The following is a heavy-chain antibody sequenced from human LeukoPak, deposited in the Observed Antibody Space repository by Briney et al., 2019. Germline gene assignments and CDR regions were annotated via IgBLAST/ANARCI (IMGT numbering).Heavy chain of an antibody. CDR2: IYHSGST. J-gene: IGHJ4*02. CDR3: AGIVVVPPTIRGIIDY. D-gene: IGHD2-2*02. Sequence: SETLSLTCAVSGYSISSGYYWGWIRPPPGKGLEWIGSIYHSGSTYCTPSLKSRVAISGDTSKNHFSLKPSSVTAADTAVYYCAGIVVVPPTIRGIIDYWGQGTLVTVSS. V-gene: IGHV4-38-2*01. CDR1: GYSISSGYY.